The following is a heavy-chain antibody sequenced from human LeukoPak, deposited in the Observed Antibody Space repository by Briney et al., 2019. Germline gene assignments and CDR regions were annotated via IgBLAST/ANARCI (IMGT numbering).Heavy chain of an antibody. J-gene: IGHJ6*03. D-gene: IGHD6-19*01. V-gene: IGHV4-38-2*02. Sequence: SETLSLTCTVSGYSISSGYYWGWIRQPPGKGLEWIGSIYHSGSTYYNPSLKSRVTISVDTSKNQFSLKLSSVTAADTAVYYCAREGALNSSGWYAFYYYYYYMDVWGKGTTVTVSS. CDR3: AREGALNSSGWYAFYYYYYYMDV. CDR1: GYSISSGYY. CDR2: IYHSGST.